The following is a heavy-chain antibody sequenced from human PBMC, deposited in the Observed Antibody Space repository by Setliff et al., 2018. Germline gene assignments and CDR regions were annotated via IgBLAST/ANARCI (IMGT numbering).Heavy chain of an antibody. CDR2: INQSGST. CDR3: RFWSSYYKNDY. Sequence: SETLSLTCTVYGGSFSDYYWGWIRQSPGKRPEWIAEINQSGSTNYNPSLNSRVSVSVDTPTNQFSPKVFSVTAADTAVYYCRFWSSYYKNDYWAQGTLVTVSS. CDR1: GGSFSDYY. V-gene: IGHV4-34*01. J-gene: IGHJ4*02. D-gene: IGHD3-3*01.